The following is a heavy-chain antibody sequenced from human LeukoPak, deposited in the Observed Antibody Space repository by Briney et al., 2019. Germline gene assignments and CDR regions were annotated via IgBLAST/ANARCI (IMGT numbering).Heavy chain of an antibody. Sequence: GESLKISCKGSGYRFTTYWIGWVRQMPGKGLEWMGIINPGDSDTRYSPSFQGQVTISADKSISTAYLLWSSLKASDTAMYYCARHLITRYYDSSGYSAAGPDYWGQGTLVTVSS. CDR1: GYRFTTYW. CDR2: INPGDSDT. V-gene: IGHV5-51*01. D-gene: IGHD3-22*01. CDR3: ARHLITRYYDSSGYSAAGPDY. J-gene: IGHJ4*02.